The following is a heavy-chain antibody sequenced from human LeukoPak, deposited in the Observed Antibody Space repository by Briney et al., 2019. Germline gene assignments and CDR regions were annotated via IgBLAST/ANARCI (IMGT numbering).Heavy chain of an antibody. CDR3: ARADYYGSGNYYTSDY. Sequence: TGGSVRLSCAASGFTFSSYSMNWVRQAPGKGLEWVSYIGSSSSTMYYADSVKGRFTISRDNAKNSLFLQMNSLRAEDTAVYYCARADYYGSGNYYTSDYWGQGTLVTVSS. CDR2: IGSSSSTM. J-gene: IGHJ4*02. CDR1: GFTFSSYS. D-gene: IGHD3-10*01. V-gene: IGHV3-48*01.